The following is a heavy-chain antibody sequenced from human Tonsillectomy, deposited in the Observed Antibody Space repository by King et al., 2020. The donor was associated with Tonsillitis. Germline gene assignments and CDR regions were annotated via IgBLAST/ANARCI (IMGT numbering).Heavy chain of an antibody. D-gene: IGHD7-27*01. V-gene: IGHV7-4-1*02. CDR2: INTNNGNTGNP. CDR3: VREDWGSDY. Sequence: QVQLVESASELKKPGASVTVSCKASGYSFTNYAMNWVRQAPGQGLEWMGWINTNNGNTGNPTYAQGFTGRFVLSLDTSASTAYLQISSLKTEDTAVYYCVREDWGSDYWGQGTLVTVSS. J-gene: IGHJ4*02. CDR1: GYSFTNYA.